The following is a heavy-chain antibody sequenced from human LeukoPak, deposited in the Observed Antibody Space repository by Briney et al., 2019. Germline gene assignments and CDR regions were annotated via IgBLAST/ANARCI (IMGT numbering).Heavy chain of an antibody. CDR1: GFTFSSYA. J-gene: IGHJ6*02. CDR3: ARSYGNYVGMDV. CDR2: ISGSGGST. V-gene: IGHV3-23*01. D-gene: IGHD5-18*01. Sequence: GGSLRLSCAASGFTFSSYAMTWVRQAPGKGLEWVSLISGSGGSTYYADSVKGRFTITRDNAKNSLYLQMSSLRAEDTAAYYCARSYGNYVGMDVWGQGTMVTVSS.